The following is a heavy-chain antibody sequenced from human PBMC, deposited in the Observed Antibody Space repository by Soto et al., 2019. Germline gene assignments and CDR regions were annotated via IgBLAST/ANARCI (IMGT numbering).Heavy chain of an antibody. CDR1: GFTFSSYV. J-gene: IGHJ3*02. D-gene: IGHD3-3*01. CDR2: ISGSGGST. CDR3: AKNVLRFLEWLADDAFDI. V-gene: IGHV3-23*01. Sequence: EVQLLESGGGLVQPGGSLRLSCAASGFTFSSYVMSWVRQAPGKGLEWVSAISGSGGSTYYADSVKGRFTISRDNSKNTLYLQMNSLRAEDTAVYYCAKNVLRFLEWLADDAFDIWGQGTMVTVSS.